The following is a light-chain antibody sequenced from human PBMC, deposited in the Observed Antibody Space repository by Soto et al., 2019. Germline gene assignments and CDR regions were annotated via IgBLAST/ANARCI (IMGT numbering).Light chain of an antibody. CDR3: QQYNSYLT. CDR1: QSISSW. J-gene: IGKJ2*01. Sequence: DIPMTQSPSTLSASVGDRVTITCRASQSISSWLAWYQQKPGKAPKLLIYDASSLESGVPSRFSGSGSGTEFTLTISSLQPDDFATYYCQQYNSYLTFGQGTKLEIK. V-gene: IGKV1-5*01. CDR2: DAS.